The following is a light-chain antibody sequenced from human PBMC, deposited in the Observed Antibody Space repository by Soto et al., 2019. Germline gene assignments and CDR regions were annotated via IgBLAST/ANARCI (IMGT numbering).Light chain of an antibody. CDR2: DAS. CDR1: QSVSSY. Sequence: EIVLTQSPATLSLSPGERATLSCRASQSVSSYLAWYQQKPGQAPRLLIYDASNRATGIPARFSVSWSGTDFTLTISSLEPEDFAVYYCQRRSNWFTFGGGTKVEIK. CDR3: QRRSNWFT. J-gene: IGKJ4*01. V-gene: IGKV3-11*01.